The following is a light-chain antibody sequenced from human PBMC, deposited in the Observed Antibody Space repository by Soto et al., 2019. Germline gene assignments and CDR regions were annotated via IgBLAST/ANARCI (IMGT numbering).Light chain of an antibody. CDR1: QSVSSSY. J-gene: IGKJ1*01. CDR2: GAS. V-gene: IGKV3D-15*01. CDR3: QQYTNWPKT. Sequence: EIVMTQSPATLSVSPGERATLSCRASQSVSSSYLAWYQQKPGQAPRLLIYGASTRATGIPERFSGSGSGTEFTLTISSLQSEDFAVYYCQQYTNWPKTFGQGTKV.